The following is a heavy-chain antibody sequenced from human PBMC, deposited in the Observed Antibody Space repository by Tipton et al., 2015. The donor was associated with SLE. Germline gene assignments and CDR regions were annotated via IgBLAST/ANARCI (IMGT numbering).Heavy chain of an antibody. CDR3: ARVYCSSASCSDRGYFQH. J-gene: IGHJ1*01. Sequence: QSGAEVKKPGASVKVSCKASGYTFTGYYMHWVRQAPGQGLEWMGWINPNSGGTNYAQKFQGRVTMTRDTSISTAYMELSRLRSDDTAVYYCARVYCSSASCSDRGYFQHWGQGTLVTVSS. D-gene: IGHD2-2*01. V-gene: IGHV1-2*02. CDR1: GYTFTGYY. CDR2: INPNSGGT.